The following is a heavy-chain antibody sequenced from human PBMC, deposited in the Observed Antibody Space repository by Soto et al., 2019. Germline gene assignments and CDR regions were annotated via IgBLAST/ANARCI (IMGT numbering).Heavy chain of an antibody. CDR2: IYYSGST. Sequence: SETLSLTCTVSGGSISSGGYYWSWIRQHPGKGLEWIGYIYYSGSTYYNPSLKSRVSISADTSKNLFSLKLSSVTAADTAVYYCARDNLGYCSGGSCGLVMAVWGQGTTVTVSS. J-gene: IGHJ6*02. CDR1: GGSISSGGYY. V-gene: IGHV4-31*03. CDR3: ARDNLGYCSGGSCGLVMAV. D-gene: IGHD2-15*01.